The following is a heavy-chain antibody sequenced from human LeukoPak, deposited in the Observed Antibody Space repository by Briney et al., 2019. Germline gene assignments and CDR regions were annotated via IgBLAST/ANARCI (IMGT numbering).Heavy chain of an antibody. D-gene: IGHD6-19*01. CDR2: INSDGSST. J-gene: IGHJ4*02. CDR1: GFTLSSYW. CDR3: ARGGYSSGWYYFDY. Sequence: GGSLRLSCAASGFTLSSYWMNWVRQAPGKGLVWVSRINSDGSSTSYADSVKGRFTISRDNAKNTLYLQMNSPRAEDTAAYDGARGGYSSGWYYFDYWGQGTLVTVSS. V-gene: IGHV3-74*01.